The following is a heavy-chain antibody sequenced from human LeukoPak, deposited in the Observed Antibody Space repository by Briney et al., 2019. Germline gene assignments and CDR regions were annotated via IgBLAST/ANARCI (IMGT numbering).Heavy chain of an antibody. J-gene: IGHJ6*02. CDR3: ARRDWNYEIPYYYYGMYV. Sequence: ASVKVSCRASGYTFTSYGISWVRQAPGQGLEWMGWISAYNGNTNYAQKLQGRVTMTTDTSTSTAYMELRSLRSDDTAVYYCARRDWNYEIPYYYYGMYVWGQGTTVTVSS. CDR2: ISAYNGNT. V-gene: IGHV1-18*01. CDR1: GYTFTSYG. D-gene: IGHD1-7*01.